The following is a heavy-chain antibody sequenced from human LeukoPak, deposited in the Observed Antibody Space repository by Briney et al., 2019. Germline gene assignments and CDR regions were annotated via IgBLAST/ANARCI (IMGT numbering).Heavy chain of an antibody. CDR3: AISEPSSSWPFDY. V-gene: IGHV1-2*02. CDR1: GYTFTGYY. Sequence: ASVEVSCKASGYTFTGYYMHWVRQAPGQGLEWMGWINPNSGGTNYAQKFQGRVTMTRDTSISTAYMELSRLRSDDTAVYYCAISEPSSSWPFDYWGQGTLVTVSS. D-gene: IGHD6-13*01. CDR2: INPNSGGT. J-gene: IGHJ4*02.